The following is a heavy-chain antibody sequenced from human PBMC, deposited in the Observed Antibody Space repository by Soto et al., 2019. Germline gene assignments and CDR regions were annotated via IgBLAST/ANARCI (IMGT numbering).Heavy chain of an antibody. D-gene: IGHD3-10*01. CDR2: INPSGGST. J-gene: IGHJ6*03. V-gene: IGHV1-46*01. CDR1: GYTFTSYY. CDR3: SRDLRNYGSGSYYYYYYMDV. Sequence: ASVKVSCKASGYTFTSYYMHWVRQAPGQGLEWMGIINPSGGSTSYAQKFQGRVTMTRDTSTSTVYMELSSLRSEDTAVYYCSRDLRNYGSGSYYYYYYMDVWGKGTTVTVSS.